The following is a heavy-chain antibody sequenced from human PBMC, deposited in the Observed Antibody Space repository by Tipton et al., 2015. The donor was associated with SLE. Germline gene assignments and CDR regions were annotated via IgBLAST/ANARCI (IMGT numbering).Heavy chain of an antibody. J-gene: IGHJ3*02. V-gene: IGHV4-61*09. CDR2: IYTSGST. Sequence: TLSLTCTVSGGSISSSSYYWSWIRQPAGKGLEWIGYIYTSGSTNYNPSPKSRVTISVDTSKNQFSLKLSSVTAADTAVYYCARTAGIGDAFDIWGQGTMVTVSS. D-gene: IGHD3-10*01. CDR1: GGSISSSSYY. CDR3: ARTAGIGDAFDI.